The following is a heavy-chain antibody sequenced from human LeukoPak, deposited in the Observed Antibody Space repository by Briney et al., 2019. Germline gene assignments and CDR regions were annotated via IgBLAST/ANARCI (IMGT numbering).Heavy chain of an antibody. Sequence: GGSLRLSCAASGFPFSSYSMNWVRQAPGEGLEWVSYISSSRTTSYADSVKGRFTISRDTSRSTLYLQMNSLRAEDAAVYYCAKAPVTSCRGAFCYPFDYWGQGTLVTVSS. D-gene: IGHD2-15*01. CDR1: GFPFSSYS. V-gene: IGHV3-48*01. J-gene: IGHJ4*02. CDR2: ISSSRTT. CDR3: AKAPVTSCRGAFCYPFDY.